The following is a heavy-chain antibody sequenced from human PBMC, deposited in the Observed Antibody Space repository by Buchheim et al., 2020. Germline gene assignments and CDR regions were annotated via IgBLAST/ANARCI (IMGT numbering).Heavy chain of an antibody. CDR1: GFTFSGHG. V-gene: IGHV3-30*18. Sequence: QVQLVESGGGVVQPGRSLRLSCAASGFTFSGHGMHWVRQAPGKGLEWVAIISSDGSSKHYGDSVKGRFTVSRYNSNNTLYLQMDSLRADDTAVYYCVKEWNLNYFVDYWGQGTL. CDR2: ISSDGSSK. CDR3: VKEWNLNYFVDY. D-gene: IGHD2/OR15-2a*01. J-gene: IGHJ4*02.